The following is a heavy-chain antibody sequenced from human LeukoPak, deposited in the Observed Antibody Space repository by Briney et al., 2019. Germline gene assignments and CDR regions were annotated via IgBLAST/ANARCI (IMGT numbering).Heavy chain of an antibody. D-gene: IGHD5-12*01. CDR3: ARDLRGYEWAYHFDY. Sequence: PGGSLRLSCVASGFTFSSYWMSWVRQAPGKGLEWVANINQDGSEKYYVDSVKGRFTISRDNAKKSLYVEMNSLRVEDTAVYYCARDLRGYEWAYHFDYWGQGTLVTVSS. V-gene: IGHV3-7*01. CDR2: INQDGSEK. CDR1: GFTFSSYW. J-gene: IGHJ4*02.